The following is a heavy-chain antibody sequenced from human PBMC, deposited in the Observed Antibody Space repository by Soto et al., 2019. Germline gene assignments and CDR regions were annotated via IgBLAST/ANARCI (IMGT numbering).Heavy chain of an antibody. CDR3: ARTLKNQLPPYYYAMDV. CDR2: ISPSDSAA. J-gene: IGHJ6*02. D-gene: IGHD1-1*01. CDR1: GFTFSRYE. Sequence: EEQLVESGGGLVHPGGSLRLSCSASGFTFSRYEMNWVRQGPGRGLEWIAYISPSDSAAYYADSVKGRFTISRDNAMNTLILQMNSLRAEDTAVYYCARTLKNQLPPYYYAMDVWGQGTTVTVSS. V-gene: IGHV3-48*03.